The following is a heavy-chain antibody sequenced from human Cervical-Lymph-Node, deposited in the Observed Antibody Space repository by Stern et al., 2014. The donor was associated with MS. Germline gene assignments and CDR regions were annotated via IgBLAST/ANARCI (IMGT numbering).Heavy chain of an antibody. CDR2: IHDSGST. J-gene: IGHJ5*02. CDR3: ATTRWDLFTWNWFDP. D-gene: IGHD1-26*01. Sequence: VQLVESGPGLVKPSQTLSLTCTVSGGSISSSGYYWSWIRQPADKGLEWIGRIHDSGSTYYNPSLKSRVTICMDTAKNHFSLKLPSVTAADTAVYYCATTRWDLFTWNWFDPWGQGTLVTVSS. CDR1: GGSISSSGYY. V-gene: IGHV4-61*02.